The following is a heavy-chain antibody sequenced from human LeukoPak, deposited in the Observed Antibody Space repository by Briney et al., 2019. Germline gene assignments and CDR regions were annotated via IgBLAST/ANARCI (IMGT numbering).Heavy chain of an antibody. CDR2: ISGSGDSS. Sequence: PGGSLRLSCAASGFTFSNYVMSWVRQAPGKGLEWVSTISGSGDSSYYADSVKGRFTVSRDNSKSTLYVQMNSLRVEDTAVYYCAKGGSSGWYASNWFDPWGQGTLVTVSS. CDR1: GFTFSNYV. CDR3: AKGGSSGWYASNWFDP. J-gene: IGHJ5*02. D-gene: IGHD6-19*01. V-gene: IGHV3-23*01.